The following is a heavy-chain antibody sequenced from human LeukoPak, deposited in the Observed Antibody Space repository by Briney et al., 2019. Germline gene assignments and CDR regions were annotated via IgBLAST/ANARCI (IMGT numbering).Heavy chain of an antibody. CDR1: GYTFTTYG. Sequence: ASVKVSCKASGYTFTTYGISWVRQAPGQGLEWMGWISAYNGNTNYAQKLQGRVTMTTDTSTSTAYMELRSLRSDDTAVYYCAREWNNWRNFDYWGQGTLVTVSS. D-gene: IGHD1-20*01. V-gene: IGHV1-18*01. CDR2: ISAYNGNT. CDR3: AREWNNWRNFDY. J-gene: IGHJ4*02.